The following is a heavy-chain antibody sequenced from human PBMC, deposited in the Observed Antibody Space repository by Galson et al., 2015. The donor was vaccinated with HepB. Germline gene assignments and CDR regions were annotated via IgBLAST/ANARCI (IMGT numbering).Heavy chain of an antibody. J-gene: IGHJ4*02. CDR1: GFTFSNNA. D-gene: IGHD5-12*01. CDR3: SREAGKWLRRNDL. CDR2: ISDSGNTI. Sequence: SLRLSCAASGFTFSNNAMTWIRQAPGKGLEWVSYISDSGNTIYCADSVKGRFTISRDNANNSLYLQMHSLRADDTAVYYCSREAGKWLRRNDLWGQGTLVTVSS. V-gene: IGHV3-11*01.